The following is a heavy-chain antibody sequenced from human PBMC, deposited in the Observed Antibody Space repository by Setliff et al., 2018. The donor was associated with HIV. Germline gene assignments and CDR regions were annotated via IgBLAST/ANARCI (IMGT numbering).Heavy chain of an antibody. CDR3: ASRLLFDF. D-gene: IGHD4-17*01. V-gene: IGHV3-7*03. CDR1: GFNLNTYW. Sequence: SGGSLRLSCAASGFNLNTYWMTWVRQAPGRGLEWVAIIKQDGSEKYYVDSVKGRFTISRDNAKNSLYLQMNSLRAEDTAVYYCASRLLFDFWGRGTLVTVSS. J-gene: IGHJ4*02. CDR2: IKQDGSEK.